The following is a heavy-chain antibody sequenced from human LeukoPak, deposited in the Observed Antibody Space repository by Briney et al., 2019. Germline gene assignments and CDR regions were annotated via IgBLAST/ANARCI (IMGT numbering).Heavy chain of an antibody. V-gene: IGHV3-7*01. CDR1: GITFSRFW. D-gene: IGHD6-13*01. CDR2: INQDGSEK. J-gene: IGHJ4*02. CDR3: TSSSFDY. Sequence: GGSLRLSCAASGITFSRFWMSWVRQAPGKGLQWVANINQDGSEKHYVDSVKGRFTISRDNAKNSLYLQMNSLRAEDTAVYYCTSSSFDYWGQGTPVTVSS.